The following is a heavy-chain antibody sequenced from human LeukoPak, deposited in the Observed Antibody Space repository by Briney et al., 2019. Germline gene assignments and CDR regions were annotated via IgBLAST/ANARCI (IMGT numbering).Heavy chain of an antibody. Sequence: GGSLRLSCAASGFTFSSYSMNWVRQAPGKGLEWVAVISYDGSNKYYADSVKGRFTISRDNSKNTLYLQMNSLRAEDTAVYYCAKDLRTGYSYDFSYWGQGTLVTVSS. D-gene: IGHD5-18*01. J-gene: IGHJ4*02. V-gene: IGHV3-30*18. CDR1: GFTFSSYS. CDR2: ISYDGSNK. CDR3: AKDLRTGYSYDFSY.